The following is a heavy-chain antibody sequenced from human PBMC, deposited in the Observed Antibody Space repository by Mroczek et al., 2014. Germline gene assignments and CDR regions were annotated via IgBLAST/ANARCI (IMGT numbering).Heavy chain of an antibody. CDR3: ARHIGIPLTKGLYYVMDV. CDR1: GGSISRYY. V-gene: IGHV4-59*08. J-gene: IGHJ6*02. CDR2: IYYSGST. Sequence: QVQLVQSGPGLVKPSETLSVTCTVSGGSISRYYWSWIRQPPGKGLEWIGYIYYSGSTNYNPSLKSRATISADTSKNQFSLKLSSVTAADTAVYYCARHIGIPLTKGLYYVMDVWGQGTTVTVSS. D-gene: IGHD3-9*01.